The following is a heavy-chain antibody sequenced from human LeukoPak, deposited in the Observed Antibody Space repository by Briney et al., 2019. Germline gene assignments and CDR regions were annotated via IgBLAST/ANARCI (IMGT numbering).Heavy chain of an antibody. D-gene: IGHD3-10*01. CDR1: GDTLTELS. V-gene: IGHV1-24*01. CDR2: FVPEDGET. CDR3: APLPRGPLFAS. Sequence: ASVKVSCKLSGDTLTELSMHWVRQSPGKGLEWMGGFVPEDGETIYAQKFQGRVTMTEDTSTDTAYMELSSLRSDDTAVYFCAPLPRGPLFASWGQGTLVTVS. J-gene: IGHJ4*02.